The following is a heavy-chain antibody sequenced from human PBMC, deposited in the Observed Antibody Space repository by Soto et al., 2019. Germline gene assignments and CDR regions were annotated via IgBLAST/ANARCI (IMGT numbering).Heavy chain of an antibody. D-gene: IGHD1-26*01. V-gene: IGHV4-34*01. CDR3: ARGWDRFDF. J-gene: IGHJ4*02. CDR1: GAFLNNFF. Sequence: SETLSLTCTVSGAFLNNFFWSWIRQTPGKGLEWIGKINHSGGTTYIPSLQSRLTMSVDTSKNQFSLKLTSVTAADTAVYYCARGWDRFDFWGQGTPVTVSS. CDR2: INHSGGT.